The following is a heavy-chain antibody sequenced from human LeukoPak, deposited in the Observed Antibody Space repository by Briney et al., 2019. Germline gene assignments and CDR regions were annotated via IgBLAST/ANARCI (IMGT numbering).Heavy chain of an antibody. J-gene: IGHJ3*02. CDR2: IYHSGST. CDR1: GGSISSYY. Sequence: PSETLSLTCTVSGGSISSYYWSWIRQPPGKGLEWIGYIYHSGSTYYNPSLKSRVTISVDRSKNQFSLKLSSVTAADTAVYYCARGYYYDTNAFDIWGQGTMVTVSS. D-gene: IGHD3-22*01. V-gene: IGHV4-59*12. CDR3: ARGYYYDTNAFDI.